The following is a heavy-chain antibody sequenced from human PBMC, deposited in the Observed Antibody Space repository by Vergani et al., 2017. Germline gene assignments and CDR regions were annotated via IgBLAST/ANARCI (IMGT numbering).Heavy chain of an antibody. CDR1: GGSFSGYY. Sequence: QVQLQQWGAGLFKPSETLSLTCAVYGGSFSGYYWSWIRQPPGKGLEWIGEINHSGSTNYNPSLKSRVTISVDTSKNQFSLKLSSVTAADTAVYYCARTAVVVAAIDYWGQGTLVTVSS. CDR2: INHSGST. CDR3: ARTAVVVAAIDY. V-gene: IGHV4-34*01. D-gene: IGHD2-15*01. J-gene: IGHJ4*02.